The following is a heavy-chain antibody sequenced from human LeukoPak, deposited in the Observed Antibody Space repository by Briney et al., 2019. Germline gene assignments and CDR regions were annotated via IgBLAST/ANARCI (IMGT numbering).Heavy chain of an antibody. CDR2: ISGSGGST. CDR1: GFTFSSYE. CDR3: AKASRDIPAAGPSGYYFDY. D-gene: IGHD6-13*01. Sequence: GGSLRLSCAASGFTFSSYEMNWVRQAPGKGLEWVSAISGSGGSTYYADSVKGRFTISRDNSKNTLSLQMNSLRAEDTAIYYCAKASRDIPAAGPSGYYFDYWGQGTLVTVSS. J-gene: IGHJ4*02. V-gene: IGHV3-23*01.